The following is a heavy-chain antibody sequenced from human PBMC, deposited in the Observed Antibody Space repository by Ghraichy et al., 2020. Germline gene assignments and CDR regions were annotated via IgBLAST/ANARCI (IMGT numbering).Heavy chain of an antibody. J-gene: IGHJ4*02. D-gene: IGHD5-12*01. CDR2: IHSSGST. V-gene: IGHV4-31*03. Sequence: SETLSLTCSVSGGSISSGAYYWTWIRQHPGKGLEWIGYIHSSGSTYYNPSLQSRVTISADTSTHQFSVKLSSVTAADTAVYYSARVGDFSGYVWGQGTLVTVSS. CDR3: ARVGDFSGYV. CDR1: GGSISSGAYY.